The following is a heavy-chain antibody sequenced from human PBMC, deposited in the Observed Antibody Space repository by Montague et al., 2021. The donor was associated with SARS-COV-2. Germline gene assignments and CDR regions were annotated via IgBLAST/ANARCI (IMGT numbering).Heavy chain of an antibody. V-gene: IGHV4-34*01. CDR2: NNFNGIT. D-gene: IGHD5-12*01. J-gene: IGHJ4*02. CDR1: GGSFIPDA. CDR3: SLARGSGYCAL. Sequence: SETLSLTCAVSGGSFIPDAWTWMRQPPPQGRERIGENNFNGITNXTPSLESRVTISGDTSKRQFSLILKMVTAADTAAYYSSLARGSGYCALWGQGSLVIVSS.